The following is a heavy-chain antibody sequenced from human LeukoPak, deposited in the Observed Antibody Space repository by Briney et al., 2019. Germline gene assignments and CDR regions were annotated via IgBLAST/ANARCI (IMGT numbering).Heavy chain of an antibody. D-gene: IGHD3-22*01. J-gene: IGHJ4*02. CDR1: GGSISSSSYY. CDR2: IYYSGST. Sequence: SETLSLTCTVSGGSISSSSYYWGWIRQPPGKGLEWIGSIYYSGSTNYNPSLKSRVTMSVDTSKNQFSLKLSSVTAADTAVYYCARDRYYYDSSGYYYIDYWGQGTLVTVSS. CDR3: ARDRYYYDSSGYYYIDY. V-gene: IGHV4-39*07.